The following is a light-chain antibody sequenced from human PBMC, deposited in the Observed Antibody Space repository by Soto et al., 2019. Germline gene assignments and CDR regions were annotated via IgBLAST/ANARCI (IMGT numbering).Light chain of an antibody. CDR1: QSISSY. J-gene: IGKJ5*01. Sequence: DIHMTQSASSLSASVGHRVTITCRASQSISSYLNWYQQKPGKAPKLLIYAASSLQSGVPSRFSGSGSGTDFTLTISSLQTEDFATYYCQQSYSILITFGQGTRLEIK. CDR3: QQSYSILIT. CDR2: AAS. V-gene: IGKV1-39*01.